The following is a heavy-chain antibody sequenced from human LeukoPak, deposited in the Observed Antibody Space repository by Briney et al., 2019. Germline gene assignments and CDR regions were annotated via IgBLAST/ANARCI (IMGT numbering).Heavy chain of an antibody. CDR2: LFYIGST. D-gene: IGHD3-10*01. V-gene: IGHV4-59*01. CDR3: ATAAVIRGVTYFDY. CDR1: GGSISSYY. Sequence: SETLSLTCTVSGGSISSYYWSWIRQPPGKGLEWIAYLFYIGSTDYNPSLESRVTISVDTSKNQFSLKLRSVTAADTAVYYCATAAVIRGVTYFDYWGQGTLVTVSS. J-gene: IGHJ4*02.